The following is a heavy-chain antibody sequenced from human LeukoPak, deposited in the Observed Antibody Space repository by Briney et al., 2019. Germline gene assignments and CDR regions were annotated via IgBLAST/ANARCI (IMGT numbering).Heavy chain of an antibody. CDR3: AKDTSYHGY. D-gene: IGHD3-16*02. V-gene: IGHV3-23*01. J-gene: IGHJ4*02. CDR1: GFTFSYYW. Sequence: PGGSLRLSCAASGFTFSYYWMSWVRQAPGKGLEWVSAISGSGGSTYCADSVKGRFTISRDISRNTLYLQMNSLRADDTAVYFCAKDTSYHGYWGQGTLVTVSS. CDR2: ISGSGGST.